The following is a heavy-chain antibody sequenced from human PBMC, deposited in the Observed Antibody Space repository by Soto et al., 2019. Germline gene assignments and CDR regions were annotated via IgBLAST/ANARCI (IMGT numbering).Heavy chain of an antibody. CDR1: GYTFTSYG. J-gene: IGHJ6*02. V-gene: IGHV1-18*01. CDR3: AGDDDCSSTSRYWRPYYYSGMDA. Sequence: QVQLVQSGAEVKKPGASVKVSCKASGYTFTSYGISWVRQAPGQGLEWMGWISAYNGNTNYAQKLQGRVTMTTDTSTSTDYMELRSLRSDDTAVYYCAGDDDCSSTSRYWRPYYYSGMDAWGQVTTVTVSS. CDR2: ISAYNGNT. D-gene: IGHD2-2*01.